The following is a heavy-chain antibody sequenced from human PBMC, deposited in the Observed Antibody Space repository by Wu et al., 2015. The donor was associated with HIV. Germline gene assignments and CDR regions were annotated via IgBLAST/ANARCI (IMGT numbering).Heavy chain of an antibody. CDR2: INPNSGGA. J-gene: IGHJ4*02. CDR1: GYYFSGYY. CDR3: TRGYGYTSSWYDYFDY. V-gene: IGHV1-2*02. D-gene: IGHD6-13*01. Sequence: QVQLEQSGAEVKKPGAAVKVSCKASGYYFSGYYIHWVRQAPGQGLEWMGWINPNSGGANYAQKFQGRVTMTRDTSISTAYMELSRLKSDDTAVYYCTRGYGYTSSWYDYFDYWGQGTRVTVSS.